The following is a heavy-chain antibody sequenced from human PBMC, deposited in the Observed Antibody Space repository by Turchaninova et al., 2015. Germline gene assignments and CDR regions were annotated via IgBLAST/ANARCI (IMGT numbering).Heavy chain of an antibody. V-gene: IGHV4-39*01. CDR2: IHYTGST. Sequence: QLQLQESGPGLVQPSETLSLTCPVSGGSINTNTNYWGWSRQPPGKGLEWIGSIHYTGSTYYNPSLKSRVTISIDTSKNQFSLKLTSVTAADTAVYYCARVDSWYRSWFDPWGQGTLVTVSS. J-gene: IGHJ5*02. CDR3: ARVDSWYRSWFDP. D-gene: IGHD6-13*01. CDR1: GGSINTNTNY.